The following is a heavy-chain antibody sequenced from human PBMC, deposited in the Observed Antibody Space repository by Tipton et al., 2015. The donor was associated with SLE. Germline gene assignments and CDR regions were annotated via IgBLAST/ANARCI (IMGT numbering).Heavy chain of an antibody. CDR2: IYHSGST. Sequence: TLSLTCALSGASSSSGYYWGWIRQPPGKGLEWIGSIYHSGSTYYNPSLKSRVTMSVDTSKNQFSLTLTSVTAADTAVYYCARGRGSMGLDDWGQGTLVTVSS. J-gene: IGHJ4*02. CDR3: ARGRGSMGLDD. CDR1: GASSSSGYY. V-gene: IGHV4-38-2*01. D-gene: IGHD4/OR15-4a*01.